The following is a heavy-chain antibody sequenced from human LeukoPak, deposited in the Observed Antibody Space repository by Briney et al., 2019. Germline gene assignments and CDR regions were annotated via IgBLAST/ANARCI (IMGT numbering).Heavy chain of an antibody. Sequence: GASVKVSCKASGYTFTGYYMHWVRQAPGQGLEWMGWINPNSGGTNYAQKFQGRVTMTRDTSISTAYMELSRLRSDDTAVYYCARGGYDILTGYVHFDYWGQGTLVTVSS. CDR3: ARGGYDILTGYVHFDY. V-gene: IGHV1-2*02. CDR1: GYTFTGYY. J-gene: IGHJ4*02. D-gene: IGHD3-9*01. CDR2: INPNSGGT.